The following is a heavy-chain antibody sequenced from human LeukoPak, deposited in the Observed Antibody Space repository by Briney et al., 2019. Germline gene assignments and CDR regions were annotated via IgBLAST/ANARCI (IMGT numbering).Heavy chain of an antibody. CDR1: GDSISSYY. Sequence: SETLSLTCTVSGDSISSYYWSWIRQPPGKGLEWIGYIYYSGSTNYNPSLKSRVTISVDTSKNQFSLKLSSVTAADTAVYYCARQAGIAVAVDWFDPWGQGTLVTVSS. J-gene: IGHJ5*02. CDR2: IYYSGST. D-gene: IGHD6-19*01. V-gene: IGHV4-59*08. CDR3: ARQAGIAVAVDWFDP.